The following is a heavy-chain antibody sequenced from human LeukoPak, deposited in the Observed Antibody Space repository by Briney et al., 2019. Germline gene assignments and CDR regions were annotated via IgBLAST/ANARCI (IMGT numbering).Heavy chain of an antibody. CDR2: IYSGGST. Sequence: QPGGSLRLSCAASGFTVSSNYMSWVRQAPGKGLEWVSVIYSGGSTYYADSVKGRFTISRDNAKNSLFLQMNSLRAEDTAIYYCARAVVVIGPYYFDYWGQGTLVTVSS. D-gene: IGHD3-22*01. CDR1: GFTVSSNY. V-gene: IGHV3-53*01. CDR3: ARAVVVIGPYYFDY. J-gene: IGHJ4*02.